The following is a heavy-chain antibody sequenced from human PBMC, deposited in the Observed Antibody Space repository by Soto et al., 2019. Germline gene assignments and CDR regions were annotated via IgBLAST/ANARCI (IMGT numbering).Heavy chain of an antibody. CDR2: INHSGST. J-gene: IGHJ6*02. V-gene: IGHV4-34*01. CDR1: GGSFSGYY. CDR3: ARVLFRLRYYDFWSGSYGMDV. Sequence: SETLSLTCAVYGGSFSGYYWSWIRQPPGKGLEWIGEINHSGSTNYNPSLKSRVTISVDTSKNQFSLKLSSVTAADTAVYYCARVLFRLRYYDFWSGSYGMDVWGQGTTVTVS. D-gene: IGHD3-3*01.